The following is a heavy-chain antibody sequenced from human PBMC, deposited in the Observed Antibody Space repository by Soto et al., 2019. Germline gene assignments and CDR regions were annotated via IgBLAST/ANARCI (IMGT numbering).Heavy chain of an antibody. CDR2: INHSGST. D-gene: IGHD3-22*01. Sequence: SETLSLTCRVSDGSMNSDSSYWGWIRQPPGKGLEWIGVINHSGSTYHNLSLKGRVTMSVDASRNQFSLKLTSMTAADTTVYYCARLGGYVSVGYYYLWDSWGQGTLVTVSS. J-gene: IGHJ4*02. CDR3: ARLGGYVSVGYYYLWDS. V-gene: IGHV4-39*01. CDR1: DGSMNSDSSY.